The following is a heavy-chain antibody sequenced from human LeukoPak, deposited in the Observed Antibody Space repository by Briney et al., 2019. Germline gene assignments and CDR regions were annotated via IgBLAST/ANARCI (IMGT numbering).Heavy chain of an antibody. J-gene: IGHJ6*02. Sequence: ASVKVSCKASGYTFTSYYMHWVRQAPGQGLEWMGIINPSGGSTSYAQKFQGRVTMTRDTSTSTVYMELSSLRSEDTAVYYCARASSGWYNRAYYYGMDVWGQGTTVTVSS. D-gene: IGHD6-19*01. V-gene: IGHV1-46*01. CDR3: ARASSGWYNRAYYYGMDV. CDR2: INPSGGST. CDR1: GYTFTSYY.